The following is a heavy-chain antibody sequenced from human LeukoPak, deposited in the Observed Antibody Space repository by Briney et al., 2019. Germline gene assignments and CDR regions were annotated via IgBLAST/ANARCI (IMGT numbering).Heavy chain of an antibody. V-gene: IGHV4-38-2*02. CDR1: GYSISSGYY. CDR2: IYHSGST. Sequence: PSETLSITCTVSGYSISSGYYWGWIRQPPGKGLEWIRSIYHSGSTYYNPSLKSRVTISVDTSKNQFSLKLSSVTAADTAVYYCAREGYYGSGYPFDYWGQGTLVTVSS. J-gene: IGHJ4*02. CDR3: AREGYYGSGYPFDY. D-gene: IGHD3-10*01.